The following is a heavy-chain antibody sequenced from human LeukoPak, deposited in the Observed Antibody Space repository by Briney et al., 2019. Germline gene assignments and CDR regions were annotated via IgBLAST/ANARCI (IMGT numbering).Heavy chain of an antibody. V-gene: IGHV3-43*02. CDR1: GFTFDDYA. CDR2: ISGDGGST. J-gene: IGHJ4*02. D-gene: IGHD1-26*01. CDR3: AKVSRGSYYGGASYYFDY. Sequence: GGSLRLSCAASGFTFDDYAMHWVRQAPGKGLDWVSLISGDGGSTYYADSVKGRFTISRDNSKNSLYLQMNSLRTEDTALYYCAKVSRGSYYGGASYYFDYWGQGTLATVSS.